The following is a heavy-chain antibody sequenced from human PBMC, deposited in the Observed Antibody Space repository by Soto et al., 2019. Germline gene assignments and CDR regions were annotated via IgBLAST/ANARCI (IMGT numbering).Heavy chain of an antibody. CDR3: AKGSSAFTIFGVVFDY. Sequence: PSETLSLTCTVSGGSISSYYWGWIRQPPGKGLEWIGNIYYSGSTYYNPSLKSRVTISVDTSKNQFSLKLSSVTAADTAVYYCAKGSSAFTIFGVVFDYWGQGTLVTVSS. D-gene: IGHD3-3*01. CDR1: GGSISSYY. CDR2: IYYSGST. J-gene: IGHJ4*02. V-gene: IGHV4-59*12.